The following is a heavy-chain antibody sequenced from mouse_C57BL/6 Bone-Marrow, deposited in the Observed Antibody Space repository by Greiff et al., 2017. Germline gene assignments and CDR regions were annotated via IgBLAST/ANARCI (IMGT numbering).Heavy chain of an antibody. CDR3: ARAGQLRLPFAY. J-gene: IGHJ3*01. Sequence: VQLQQSGPELVKPGASVKMSCKASGYTFTDYNMHWVKQSHGKSLEWIGNINPNNGGTSYNQKFKGKATLTVNKSSSTAYMELRSLTSEDSAVYYCARAGQLRLPFAYWGQGTLVTVSA. V-gene: IGHV1-22*01. CDR1: GYTFTDYN. D-gene: IGHD3-2*02. CDR2: INPNNGGT.